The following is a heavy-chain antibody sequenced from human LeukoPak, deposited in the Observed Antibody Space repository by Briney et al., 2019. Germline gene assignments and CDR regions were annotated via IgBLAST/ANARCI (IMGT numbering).Heavy chain of an antibody. Sequence: ASVKVSCKASGYTFTGYYMHWVRQAPGQGLEWMGWINPNSGGTNYVQKFQGRVTMTRDTSISTAYMELSRLRSDDTAVYYCAREQWELYFDYWGQGTLVTVSS. J-gene: IGHJ4*02. D-gene: IGHD1-26*01. CDR2: INPNSGGT. CDR1: GYTFTGYY. CDR3: AREQWELYFDY. V-gene: IGHV1-2*02.